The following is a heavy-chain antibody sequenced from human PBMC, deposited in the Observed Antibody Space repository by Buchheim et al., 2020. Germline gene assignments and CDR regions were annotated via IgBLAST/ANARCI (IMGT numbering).Heavy chain of an antibody. Sequence: QVQLVQSGAEVKKPGSSMKVSCKASGGTFSSYAISWVRQAPGQGLEWMGGIIPIFGTANYAPKFQGRVTITADESTSTAYMELSSLRSEDTAVYYCARGSLYSSSEGGPGYYYYYMDVWGKGTT. CDR1: GGTFSSYA. CDR3: ARGSLYSSSEGGPGYYYYYMDV. V-gene: IGHV1-69*01. D-gene: IGHD6-6*01. CDR2: IIPIFGTA. J-gene: IGHJ6*03.